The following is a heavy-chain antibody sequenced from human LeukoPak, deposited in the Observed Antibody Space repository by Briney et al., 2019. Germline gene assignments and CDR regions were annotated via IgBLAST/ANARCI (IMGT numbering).Heavy chain of an antibody. V-gene: IGHV3-23*01. D-gene: IGHD3-22*01. CDR2: VSGGGAT. CDR3: AKDRDNYYHTPRFDP. Sequence: GGSLRLSCAASGFTFSKFAMSWVRQAPGKGLEWVSSVSGGGATFYADSVRGRFTISRDNSKNTLYLQMNDLRAEDTAFYYCAKDRDNYYHTPRFDPWGQGTLVTVSS. J-gene: IGHJ5*02. CDR1: GFTFSKFA.